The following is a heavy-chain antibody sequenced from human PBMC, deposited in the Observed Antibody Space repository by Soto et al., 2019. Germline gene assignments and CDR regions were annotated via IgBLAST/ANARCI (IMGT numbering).Heavy chain of an antibody. Sequence: QVQLVQSGAEVKKPGSSVKVSCKASGGTFSSYAISWVRQAPGQGLEWMGGIIPIFGTANYAQKFQGRVTITADESTSTAYMELSSLRSEDTAVYYCARGPWRRITMVREVPYYFDYWGQGTLVTVSS. CDR2: IIPIFGTA. CDR1: GGTFSSYA. V-gene: IGHV1-69*12. J-gene: IGHJ4*02. CDR3: ARGPWRRITMVREVPYYFDY. D-gene: IGHD3-10*01.